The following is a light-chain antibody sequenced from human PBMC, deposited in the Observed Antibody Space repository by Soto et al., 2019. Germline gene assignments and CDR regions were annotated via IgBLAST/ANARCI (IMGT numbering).Light chain of an antibody. CDR1: QSVSSN. CDR3: QQYNNWPLT. Sequence: EIVMTQSPATLSVSPGERATLSCSASQSVSSNLAWSQQKPGQTPRLLIYDASSRATGIPARFSGSGSGTDFTLTISSPQSEDFAVYYCQQYNNWPLTFGGGTNVEIK. CDR2: DAS. V-gene: IGKV3-15*01. J-gene: IGKJ4*01.